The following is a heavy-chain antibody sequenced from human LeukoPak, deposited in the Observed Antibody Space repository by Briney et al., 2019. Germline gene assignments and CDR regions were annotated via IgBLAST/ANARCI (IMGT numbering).Heavy chain of an antibody. D-gene: IGHD3-9*01. CDR3: ARLGHYDILTGYYPNWFDP. Sequence: SETLSLTCTVSGGSISSSSYYWGWIRQPPGKGLEWIGSIYYSGSTYYNPSLKSRVTISVDTSKNQFSLKLSSVTAADTAVYYCARLGHYDILTGYYPNWFDPWGQGTLVTVSS. V-gene: IGHV4-39*01. CDR1: GGSISSSSYY. CDR2: IYYSGST. J-gene: IGHJ5*02.